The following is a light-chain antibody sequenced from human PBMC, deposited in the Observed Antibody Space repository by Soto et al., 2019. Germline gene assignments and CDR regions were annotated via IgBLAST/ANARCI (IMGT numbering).Light chain of an antibody. J-gene: IGKJ1*01. CDR3: LQHYRYPRT. V-gene: IGKV1-39*01. Sequence: DIQMTQSPSSLSASVGDRVTITCRASQRISTYLNWYQQKPGKAPKFLIYDASNLQSGVPSRFSGGGSGTDFTLTISSLQPEDFATYYCLQHYRYPRTFGQGTKGDIK. CDR1: QRISTY. CDR2: DAS.